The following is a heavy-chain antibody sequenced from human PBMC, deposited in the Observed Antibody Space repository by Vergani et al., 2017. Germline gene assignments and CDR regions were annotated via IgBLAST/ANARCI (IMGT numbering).Heavy chain of an antibody. CDR1: GFTFSSYS. Sequence: VQLVESGGGLVQPGGSLRLSCAASGFTFSSYSMNWVRQAPGKGLEWVSYISSSSSTIYYADSVKGRFTISRDNAKNSLYLQMNSLRAEDTAVYYCARAYSGSYFDYWGQGTLVTVSS. D-gene: IGHD1-26*01. CDR2: ISSSSSTI. V-gene: IGHV3-48*01. CDR3: ARAYSGSYFDY. J-gene: IGHJ4*02.